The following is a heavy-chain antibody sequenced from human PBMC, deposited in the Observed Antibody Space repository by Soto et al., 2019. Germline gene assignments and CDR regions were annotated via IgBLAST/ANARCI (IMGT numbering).Heavy chain of an antibody. CDR2: ILVGGST. V-gene: IGHV3-23*01. D-gene: IGHD2-8*02. J-gene: IGHJ3*02. CDR1: GFICSSYD. Sequence: GGSLRLSCAGSGFICSSYDMSWVRQAPGKGLEWVSTILVGGSTHYEDSVRGRFTISRDRSKNTMYLQMNSLTAGDTAMYYCEKATATGGGAFDICGQGTMVTVSS. CDR3: EKATATGGGAFDI.